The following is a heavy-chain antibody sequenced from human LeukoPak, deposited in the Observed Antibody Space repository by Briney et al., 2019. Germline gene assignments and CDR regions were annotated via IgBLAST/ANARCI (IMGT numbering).Heavy chain of an antibody. J-gene: IGHJ5*02. CDR1: GGTFSSYA. D-gene: IGHD4-11*01. CDR3: ARGDYSNYVGWFDP. CDR2: IIPIFGTA. Sequence: SVKVSCKASGGTFSSYAISWVRQAPGQGLEWMGGIIPIFGTANYAQKFQGRVTITTDESTSTAYMELSSLRSEDTAVYYCARGDYSNYVGWFDPWGQGTLVTVSS. V-gene: IGHV1-69*05.